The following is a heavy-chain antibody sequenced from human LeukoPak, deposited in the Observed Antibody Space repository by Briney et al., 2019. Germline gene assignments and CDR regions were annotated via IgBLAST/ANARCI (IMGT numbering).Heavy chain of an antibody. V-gene: IGHV1-24*01. CDR3: ATYCSGGRCQGGQYFDY. Sequence: ASVKVSCKVSGYTLTELSMHWVRQAPGKGLEWMGGFDPEDGETIYAQKFQGRVTMTEDTSTDTAYMEVSNLRSDDTAVYYCATYCSGGRCQGGQYFDYWGQGTLVTVSS. CDR1: GYTLTELS. CDR2: FDPEDGET. D-gene: IGHD2-15*01. J-gene: IGHJ4*02.